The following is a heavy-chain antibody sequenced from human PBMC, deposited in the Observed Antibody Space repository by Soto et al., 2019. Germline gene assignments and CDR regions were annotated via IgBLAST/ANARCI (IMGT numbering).Heavy chain of an antibody. J-gene: IGHJ3*01. CDR3: AKDTVVSNVVYDAFDF. Sequence: EVQLLESGGTLVRPGGSLRLSCAASGFPFSSYAMTWVRQAPGKGLKWVASISGSGGSTFYADSVKGRFAISRDNSKNRLYLQMNSLRVENTATYYWAKDTVVSNVVYDAFDFWGQGTVVSVSS. D-gene: IGHD2-8*01. CDR2: ISGSGGST. CDR1: GFPFSSYA. V-gene: IGHV3-23*01.